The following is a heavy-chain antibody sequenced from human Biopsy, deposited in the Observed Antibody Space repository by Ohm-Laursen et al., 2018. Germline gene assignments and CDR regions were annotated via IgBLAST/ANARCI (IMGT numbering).Heavy chain of an antibody. CDR3: ARVALPSYLDN. CDR2: ISGYNGNT. D-gene: IGHD2-21*01. J-gene: IGHJ4*02. CDR1: GYSFNNYG. Sequence: ASVKVSCKASGYSFNNYGINWVRQAPGQGLEWMGRISGYNGNTKYAQKFQGRVTMTTDTSTSAVYMEVRSLRSDDTAVYYCARVALPSYLDNWGQGTRVTVSS. V-gene: IGHV1-18*01.